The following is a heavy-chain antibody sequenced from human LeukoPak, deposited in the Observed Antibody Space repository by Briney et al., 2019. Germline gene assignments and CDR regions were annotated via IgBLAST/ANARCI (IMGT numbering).Heavy chain of an antibody. CDR3: AKVRLVTAIPTTFDY. D-gene: IGHD2-21*02. V-gene: IGHV3-23*01. Sequence: GGSLRLSCAASGFTFRSYAMSWVRQAPGRGLEWVSAISGSGGSTYYADSVKGRFTISRDNSKNTQYLQMNSLRAEDTAVYCCAKVRLVTAIPTTFDYWGQGTLVTVSS. J-gene: IGHJ4*02. CDR1: GFTFRSYA. CDR2: ISGSGGST.